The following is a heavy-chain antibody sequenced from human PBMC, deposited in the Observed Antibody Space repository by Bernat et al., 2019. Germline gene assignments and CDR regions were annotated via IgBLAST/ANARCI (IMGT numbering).Heavy chain of an antibody. CDR2: ISYEGSNK. CDR1: GFTFSSYG. J-gene: IGHJ1*01. Sequence: QVQLVESGGGVVQPGRSLRLSCAASGFTFSSYGMHWVRQAPGKGLEWVAVISYEGSNKYYADSVKGRFTISRDNSKNTLYLQMNSLRAEDTAVYYCAKAEEQWLGEYFQHWGQGTLVTVSS. CDR3: AKAEEQWLGEYFQH. D-gene: IGHD6-19*01. V-gene: IGHV3-30*18.